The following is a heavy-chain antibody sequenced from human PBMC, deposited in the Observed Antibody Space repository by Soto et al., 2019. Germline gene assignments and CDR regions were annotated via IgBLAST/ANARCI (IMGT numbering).Heavy chain of an antibody. J-gene: IGHJ4*02. CDR2: INPSGGST. V-gene: IGHV1-46*01. CDR1: VYTFTSHY. Sequence: ASVTVSCKASVYTFTSHYMHWVRQEPGQGLEWMGIINPSGGSTLYAQKFQGRITMTRDTSTSTVYMELSSLTSEDTAVYYCARDVVMVPSAWYFFDYWGQGTLVTVSS. D-gene: IGHD2-2*01. CDR3: ARDVVMVPSAWYFFDY.